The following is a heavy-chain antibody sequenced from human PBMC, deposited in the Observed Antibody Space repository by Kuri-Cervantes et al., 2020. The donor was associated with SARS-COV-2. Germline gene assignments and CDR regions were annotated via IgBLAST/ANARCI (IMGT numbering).Heavy chain of an antibody. Sequence: GGSLRLSCVASGFAFSTYAMHWVRQPPGKGLEWVAIVSFDGKKNLYADSVRGRFTISRDNSKKTLFLEMSGLTAEDTAMYYCARGFYWTSDFDYWGRGTLVTVSS. J-gene: IGHJ4*02. D-gene: IGHD2/OR15-2a*01. CDR3: ARGFYWTSDFDY. CDR2: VSFDGKKN. V-gene: IGHV3-30*04. CDR1: GFAFSTYA.